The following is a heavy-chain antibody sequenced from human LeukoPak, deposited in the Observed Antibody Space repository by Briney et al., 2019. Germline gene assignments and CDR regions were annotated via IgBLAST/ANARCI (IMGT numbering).Heavy chain of an antibody. CDR3: ARFVAAGKTFDY. Sequence: PGGSLRLSCAASGFTFSSYWMHWVRHAPGKGLVWVSRINSDGSSTSYADSVKGRFTISRDNAKNTLYLQMNSLRAEDTAVYYCARFVAAGKTFDYWGQGTLVTVSS. V-gene: IGHV3-74*01. CDR2: INSDGSST. CDR1: GFTFSSYW. J-gene: IGHJ4*02. D-gene: IGHD6-13*01.